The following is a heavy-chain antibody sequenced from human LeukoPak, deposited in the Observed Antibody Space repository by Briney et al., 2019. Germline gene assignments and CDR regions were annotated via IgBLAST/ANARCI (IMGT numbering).Heavy chain of an antibody. CDR1: GFTVSSNY. CDR3: AASAGRPRFDF. CDR2: IYSGGST. V-gene: IGHV3-66*02. D-gene: IGHD6-19*01. Sequence: GGSLRPSCAASGFTVSSNYMTWVRQAPGKGLEWVSVIYSGGSTYYADSVKGRFTISRDNSKNTLYLQMNSLKTEDTAVYFCAASAGRPRFDFWGQGTLVTVSS. J-gene: IGHJ4*02.